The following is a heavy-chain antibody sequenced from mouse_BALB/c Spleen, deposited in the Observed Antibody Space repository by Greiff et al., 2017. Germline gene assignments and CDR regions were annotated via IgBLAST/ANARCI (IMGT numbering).Heavy chain of an antibody. CDR2: ISSGGSYT. Sequence: EVKLMESGGDLVKPGGSLKLSCAASGFTFSSYGMSWVRQTPDKRLEWVATISSGGSYTYYPDSVKGRFTISRDNAKNTLYLQMSSLKSEDTAMYYCARGDGTGYWGQGTTLTVSS. J-gene: IGHJ2*01. CDR3: ARGDGTGY. CDR1: GFTFSSYG. V-gene: IGHV5-6*01. D-gene: IGHD3-3*01.